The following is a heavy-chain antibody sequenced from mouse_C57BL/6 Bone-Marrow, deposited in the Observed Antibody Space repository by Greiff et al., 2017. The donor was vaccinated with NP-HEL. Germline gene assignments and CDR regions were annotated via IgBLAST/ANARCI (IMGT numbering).Heavy chain of an antibody. Sequence: EVQLQQSGPELVKPGASVKISCKASGYTFTDYYMNWVKQSHGKSLEWIGDINPNNGGTSYNQKFKGKATLTVDKSSSTAYMELRSLTSEDSAVYYCARDGVVAHYYAMDYWGQGTSVTVSS. D-gene: IGHD1-1*01. V-gene: IGHV1-26*01. CDR3: ARDGVVAHYYAMDY. J-gene: IGHJ4*01. CDR2: INPNNGGT. CDR1: GYTFTDYY.